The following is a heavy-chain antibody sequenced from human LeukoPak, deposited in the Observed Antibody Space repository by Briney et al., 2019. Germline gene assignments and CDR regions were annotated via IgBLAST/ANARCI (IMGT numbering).Heavy chain of an antibody. D-gene: IGHD6-13*01. Sequence: GGSLRLSCAASGFSFSTYAMSWVRQAPGKGLEWVSAISGSGGSTYYADSVKGRFTISRDNSKNTLYLQMNSLRAEDTAVYYCARTGSSSSWYFDYWGQGSLVTVSS. CDR3: ARTGSSSSWYFDY. CDR1: GFSFSTYA. CDR2: ISGSGGST. V-gene: IGHV3-23*01. J-gene: IGHJ4*02.